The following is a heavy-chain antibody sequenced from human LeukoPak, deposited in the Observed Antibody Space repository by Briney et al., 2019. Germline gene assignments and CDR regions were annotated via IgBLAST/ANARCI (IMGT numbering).Heavy chain of an antibody. Sequence: PGGSLRLSCAASGFTFSRYTMNWVRQAPGKGLEWVSSISSSSSDIYYADSEKGRFTISRDNAKNSLYLQMNSLRAEDTAVYYCASTIASVRGVVSRYLDYWGQGTLATVSS. D-gene: IGHD3-10*01. J-gene: IGHJ4*02. V-gene: IGHV3-21*06. CDR3: ASTIASVRGVVSRYLDY. CDR2: ISSSSSDI. CDR1: GFTFSRYT.